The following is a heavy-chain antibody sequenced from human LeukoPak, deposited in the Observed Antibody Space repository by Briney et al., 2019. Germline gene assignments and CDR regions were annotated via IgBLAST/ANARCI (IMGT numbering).Heavy chain of an antibody. Sequence: GGSLRLSCAASGFTSSSYAMSWVRQAPGKGLEWVSAISGSGGSTYYADSVKGRFTISRDNSKNTLYLQMNSLRAEDTAVYYCAKADRSSGWYAFDYWGQGTLVTVSS. CDR2: ISGSGGST. D-gene: IGHD6-19*01. CDR1: GFTSSSYA. CDR3: AKADRSSGWYAFDY. J-gene: IGHJ4*02. V-gene: IGHV3-23*01.